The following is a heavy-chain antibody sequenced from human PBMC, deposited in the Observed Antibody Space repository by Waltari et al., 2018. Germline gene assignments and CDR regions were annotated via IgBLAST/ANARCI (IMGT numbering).Heavy chain of an antibody. D-gene: IGHD3-10*01. J-gene: IGHJ4*02. CDR3: ARSSDGSPSY. Sequence: QVQLQESGPGLVKPSETLSLTCTVSGGSISSYYWSWIRQPPGKGLEWIGYIYYSGSTNYNPSRKSRVTISVDTSKNQFSLKLSSVTAADTAVYYCARSSDGSPSYWGQGTLVTVSS. CDR2: IYYSGST. V-gene: IGHV4-59*08. CDR1: GGSISSYY.